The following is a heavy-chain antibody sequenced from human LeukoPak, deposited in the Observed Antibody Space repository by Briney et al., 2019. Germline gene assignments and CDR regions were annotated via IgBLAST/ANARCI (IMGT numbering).Heavy chain of an antibody. CDR1: GFTFSSYA. Sequence: GGSLRLSCAASGFTFSSYAMSWVRQAPGKGLEWVSAISGSGGSTYYADSVKGRFTISRDNSKNTLYLQMNSLRAEDTAVYYCAKDVGYCSGASCYLGWGQGTLVTVSS. D-gene: IGHD2-15*01. J-gene: IGHJ4*02. CDR3: AKDVGYCSGASCYLG. CDR2: ISGSGGST. V-gene: IGHV3-23*01.